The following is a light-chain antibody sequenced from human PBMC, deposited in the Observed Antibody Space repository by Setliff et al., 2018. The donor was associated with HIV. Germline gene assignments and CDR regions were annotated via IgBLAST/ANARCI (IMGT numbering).Light chain of an antibody. Sequence: QSVLTQPASVSGSPGQSITISCTGTSSDFGAYNFVSWYQQHPGKGPKLMIYDVSNRPSGVSNRFSGSKSGNTASLSISGLQGEDEADYYCSSFRSSNSWVFGGGTKVTVL. V-gene: IGLV2-14*03. CDR1: SSDFGAYNF. CDR3: SSFRSSNSWV. CDR2: DVS. J-gene: IGLJ3*02.